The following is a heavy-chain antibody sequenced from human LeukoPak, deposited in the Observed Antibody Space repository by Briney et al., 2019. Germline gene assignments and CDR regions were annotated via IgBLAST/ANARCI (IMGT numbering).Heavy chain of an antibody. J-gene: IGHJ4*02. CDR1: GFTFSSYA. CDR2: ISGSGGSP. V-gene: IGHV3-23*01. Sequence: GGSLRLSCAASGFTFSSYAMSWVRQAPGKGLEWVSAISGSGGSPYYADSVKGRFTISRDNSKNALYLQMNSLRAEDTAVYYCAKQAAAVGGAFDYWGQGTLVTVSS. CDR3: AKQAAAVGGAFDY. D-gene: IGHD6-13*01.